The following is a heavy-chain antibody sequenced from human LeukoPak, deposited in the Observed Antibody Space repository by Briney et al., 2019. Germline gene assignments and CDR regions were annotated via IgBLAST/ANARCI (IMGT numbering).Heavy chain of an antibody. CDR1: GYTFTSYY. J-gene: IGHJ1*01. V-gene: IGHV1-46*01. CDR2: INPSGGST. CDR3: ARETRAKPLRTGTTRPSAEYFQH. Sequence: ASVKVSCKASGYTFTSYYMHWVRQAPGQGLEWMGIINPSGGSTSYAQKFQGRVTMTRDTSTSTVYMELSSLRSEDTAAYYCARETRAKPLRTGTTRPSAEYFQHWGQGTLVTVSS. D-gene: IGHD1-7*01.